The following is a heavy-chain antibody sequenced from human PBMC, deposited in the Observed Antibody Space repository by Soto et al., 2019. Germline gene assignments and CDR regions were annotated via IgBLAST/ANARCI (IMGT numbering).Heavy chain of an antibody. CDR3: AKDKGGRYCSRTSCLYAVDY. CDR1: GFTFSTYA. CDR2: ISDSGST. Sequence: EVQLLESGGGLVQPGGSLRLSCTASGFTFSTYAMSWVRQAPGKGLEWVSTISDSGSTDYADSVKGRFTISRDNSKNTLYLEMNSLRAEDTAVYYCAKDKGGRYCSRTSCLYAVDYWGQGTLVTVSS. D-gene: IGHD2-2*01. V-gene: IGHV3-23*01. J-gene: IGHJ4*02.